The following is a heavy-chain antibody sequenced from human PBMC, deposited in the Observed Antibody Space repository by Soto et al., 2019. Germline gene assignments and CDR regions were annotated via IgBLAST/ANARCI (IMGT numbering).Heavy chain of an antibody. CDR2: ISSSSSTI. V-gene: IGHV3-48*01. CDR1: GFTFSSYS. D-gene: IGHD3-22*01. J-gene: IGHJ4*02. CDR3: ATYYYDSRGVGY. Sequence: EVQLVESGGGLVQPGGSLRLSCAASGFTFSSYSMNWVRQAPGKGLEWVSYISSSSSTIYYADSVKGRFTISRDNAKNSLYLQLNSLRAEDTAVYYGATYYYDSRGVGYWGQGTLVTVSS.